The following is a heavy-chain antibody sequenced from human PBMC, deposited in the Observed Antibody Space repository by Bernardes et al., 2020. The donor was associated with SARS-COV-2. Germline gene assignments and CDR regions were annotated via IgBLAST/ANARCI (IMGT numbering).Heavy chain of an antibody. Sequence: ASVKVSCKASGYTFTSYGISWVRQAPGQGLEWMGWISAYNGNTNYAQKLQGRVTMTTDTSTSTAYMELRSLRSDDTAVYYCARGADYDFWSGYAYGMDVWGQGTTVTVSS. CDR3: ARGADYDFWSGYAYGMDV. J-gene: IGHJ6*02. D-gene: IGHD3-3*01. V-gene: IGHV1-18*01. CDR1: GYTFTSYG. CDR2: ISAYNGNT.